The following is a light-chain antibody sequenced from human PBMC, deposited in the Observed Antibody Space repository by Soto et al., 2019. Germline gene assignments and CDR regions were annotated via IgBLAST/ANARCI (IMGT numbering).Light chain of an antibody. CDR3: QQYYCTPST. CDR1: QSVLYSSNNKNY. J-gene: IGKJ3*01. CDR2: WAS. Sequence: DIVMTQSPDSLAVSLGERATINCKSSQSVLYSSNNKNYLAWYQQKPGQPPKLLIYWASTRESGVPDRFSGSGSGTDFTLTISSLQAEDVAVYYCQQYYCTPSTFGPGTKVDIK. V-gene: IGKV4-1*01.